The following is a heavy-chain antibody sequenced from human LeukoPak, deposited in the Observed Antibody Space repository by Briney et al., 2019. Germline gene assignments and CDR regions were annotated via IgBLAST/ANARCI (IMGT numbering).Heavy chain of an antibody. CDR3: ARERVAVAGKGFDP. CDR1: GYTFTGYY. D-gene: IGHD6-19*01. Sequence: AAVKVSCKASGYTFTGYYMHWVRQAPAQGLEWMGWINPNSGGTNYAQKFQGWVTMTRDTSISTAYMELSRLRSDDTAVYYCARERVAVAGKGFDPWGQGTLVTVSS. V-gene: IGHV1-2*04. J-gene: IGHJ5*02. CDR2: INPNSGGT.